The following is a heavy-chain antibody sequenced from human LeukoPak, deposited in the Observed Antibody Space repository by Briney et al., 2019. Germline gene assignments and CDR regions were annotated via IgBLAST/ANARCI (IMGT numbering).Heavy chain of an antibody. V-gene: IGHV4-38-2*02. CDR2: IYLSGST. D-gene: IGHD5-12*01. Sequence: SETLSLTCTVSGYSISSGYYWAWIRQPPGKGLEWIGSIYLSGSTSYNPYLKSRVTISVDTSKNQSSLKLSSVTAADTAVYYCARGPDIVATIDYWGQGTLVTVSS. J-gene: IGHJ4*02. CDR1: GYSISSGYY. CDR3: ARGPDIVATIDY.